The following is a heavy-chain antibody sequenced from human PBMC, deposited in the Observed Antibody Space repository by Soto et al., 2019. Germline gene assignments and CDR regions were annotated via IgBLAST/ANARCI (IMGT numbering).Heavy chain of an antibody. V-gene: IGHV1-69*12. CDR3: ARDRGPSSGYYPYWFDP. CDR1: GGTFSSYA. CDR2: IIPIFGTA. J-gene: IGHJ5*02. Sequence: QVQLVQSGAEVKKPGSSVKVSCKASGGTFSSYAITWVRQAPGQGLEWRGGIIPIFGTANYAQKFQARVTNTADESTSTAYMELSSLRSEDTDVYYCARDRGPSSGYYPYWFDPWGQGTLVTVSS. D-gene: IGHD3-22*01.